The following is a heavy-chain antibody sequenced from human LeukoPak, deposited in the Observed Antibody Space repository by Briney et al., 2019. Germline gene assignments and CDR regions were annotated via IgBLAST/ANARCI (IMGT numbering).Heavy chain of an antibody. V-gene: IGHV3-48*04. CDR1: GFTFNGYN. CDR3: AKGGWGGQQLAHYFDY. Sequence: GGSLRLSCAASGFTFNGYNMNWVRQAPGKGLEWVSYISSSSSIIYYADSVKGRFTISRDNAKNSLYLQMNSLRAEDMALYYCAKGGWGGQQLAHYFDYWGQGTLVTVSS. J-gene: IGHJ4*02. CDR2: ISSSSSII. D-gene: IGHD6-13*01.